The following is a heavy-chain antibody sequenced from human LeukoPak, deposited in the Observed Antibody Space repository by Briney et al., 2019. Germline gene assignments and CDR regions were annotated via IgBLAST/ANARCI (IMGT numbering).Heavy chain of an antibody. CDR3: ARQPYTGSNLAPFEY. CDR2: IIPIFGTA. J-gene: IGHJ4*02. D-gene: IGHD1-26*01. Sequence: ASVKVSCKASGGTFSSYAISWVRQAPGQGLEWMGGIIPIFGTANYAQKFQGRVTITADESTSTAYMELSSLTASDTAVYYCARQPYTGSNLAPFEYWGRGTLVTVSS. CDR1: GGTFSSYA. V-gene: IGHV1-69*13.